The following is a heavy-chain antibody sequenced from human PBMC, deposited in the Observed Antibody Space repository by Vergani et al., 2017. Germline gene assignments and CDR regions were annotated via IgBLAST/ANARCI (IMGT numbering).Heavy chain of an antibody. D-gene: IGHD5-18*01. V-gene: IGHV4-59*01. J-gene: IGHJ6*03. Sequence: QVQLQESGPGLVKPSETLSLTCTVSGGSISSYYWSWIRQPPGKGLEWIGYIYYSGSTNYNPSLKSRVTISVDTSKNQFSLKLSSVTAADTAVYYCARGREYSYGPADYYYYYMDVWGKGTTVTVSS. CDR3: ARGREYSYGPADYYYYYMDV. CDR2: IYYSGST. CDR1: GGSISSYY.